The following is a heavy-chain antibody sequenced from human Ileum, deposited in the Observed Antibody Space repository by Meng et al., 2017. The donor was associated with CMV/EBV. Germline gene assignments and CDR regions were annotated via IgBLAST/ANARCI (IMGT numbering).Heavy chain of an antibody. D-gene: IGHD2-2*01. CDR2: INHSGST. J-gene: IGHJ5*02. CDR3: ASEPGYCISTSCYGGWFDP. CDR1: GGSFSGSY. V-gene: IGHV4-34*01. Sequence: VQLQQWGSVLLKPSETLSLTCAVYGGSFSGSYLSWIRQPPGKGLEWIGEINHSGSTTYNPSLKSRVTISVDTSKNQLSLKLSSVTAADTAVYYCASEPGYCISTSCYGGWFDPWGQGTLVTVAS.